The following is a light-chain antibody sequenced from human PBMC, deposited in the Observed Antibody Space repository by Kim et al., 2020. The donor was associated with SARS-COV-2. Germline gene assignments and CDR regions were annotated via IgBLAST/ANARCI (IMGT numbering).Light chain of an antibody. J-gene: IGLJ3*02. Sequence: QGQTARITCSGDALPKQYAYWFQQKPGQAPVVVIYEDTERPSGIPERFSGSTSGTTVTLTISGVQAEDEADYYCQSADSSDTFWVFGGGTKVTVL. CDR1: ALPKQY. CDR3: QSADSSDTFWV. V-gene: IGLV3-25*03. CDR2: EDT.